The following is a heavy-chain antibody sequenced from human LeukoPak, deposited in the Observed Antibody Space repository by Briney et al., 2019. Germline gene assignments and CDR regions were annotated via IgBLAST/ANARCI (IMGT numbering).Heavy chain of an antibody. J-gene: IGHJ4*02. V-gene: IGHV3-23*01. CDR2: ISTNGGST. CDR3: LGYCSGGRCYSGGH. Sequence: GGSLRLSCAASGFTFSSYAMSWVRQAPGKGLEWVSTISTNGGSTYYADSVKGRFTISRDNSKNTQHLQMNSLRAEDTAIYYCLGYCSGGRCYSGGHWGQGTLVTVSS. D-gene: IGHD2-15*01. CDR1: GFTFSSYA.